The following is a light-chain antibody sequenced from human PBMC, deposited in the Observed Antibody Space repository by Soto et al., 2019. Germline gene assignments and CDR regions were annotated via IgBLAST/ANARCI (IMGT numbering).Light chain of an antibody. CDR3: QRYNWHSRT. CDR1: QRIXSW. CDR2: KAS. Sequence: IEVTQCPSALSASLGDSVTISCRASQRIXSWLGWYQQKPGKAPKFLXAKASSLESGVPSRFSGSGSATEFTLTISSRHPDDVDNYYCQRYNWHSRTFGQGTMLDIK. J-gene: IGKJ1*01. V-gene: IGKV1-5*03.